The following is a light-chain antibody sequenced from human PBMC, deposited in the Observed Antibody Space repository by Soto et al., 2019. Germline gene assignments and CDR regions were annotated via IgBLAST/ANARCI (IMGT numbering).Light chain of an antibody. J-gene: IGLJ3*02. CDR2: DVT. V-gene: IGLV2-14*01. CDR3: SSYTTSSSLVV. CDR1: SSDVGGYDY. Sequence: QSALTQPASVSGSPGQSITISCTGTSSDVGGYDYVSWYQQHPGRAPKLMIYDVTSRPSGVSNRFSGSKSGNTASLTISGLQAEDEADYYCSSYTTSSSLVVFGRGTKLTVL.